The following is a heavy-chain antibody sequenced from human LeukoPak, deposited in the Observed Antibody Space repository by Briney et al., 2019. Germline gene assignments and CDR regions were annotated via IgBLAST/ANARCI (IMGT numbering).Heavy chain of an antibody. J-gene: IGHJ4*02. CDR3: ARDLGYSSSWYFDY. Sequence: ASVKVACKASGYTFTSYGISWVRQAPGQGLEWMGWISAYNGNTNYAQKLQGRVTMTTDTSTSTAYMELRSLRSDDTAVYYCARDLGYSSSWYFDYRGQGTLVTVSS. D-gene: IGHD6-13*01. CDR1: GYTFTSYG. CDR2: ISAYNGNT. V-gene: IGHV1-18*01.